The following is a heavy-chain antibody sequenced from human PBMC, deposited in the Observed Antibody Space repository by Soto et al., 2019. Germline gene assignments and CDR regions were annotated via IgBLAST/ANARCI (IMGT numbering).Heavy chain of an antibody. D-gene: IGHD3-10*01. J-gene: IGHJ3*02. CDR1: GGSITSGTYY. CDR3: ARHANRNYYNAFDI. CDR2: IYYSGST. V-gene: IGHV4-39*01. Sequence: QLQLQESGPGLVKPSETLSLTCTVSGGSITSGTYYWGWIRQPPGKGLEWIGSIYYSGSTYYNPSCKCRAPTSVDTSKNQFSLKLTSVTAADTAVYYCARHANRNYYNAFDIWGQGTMVTVSS.